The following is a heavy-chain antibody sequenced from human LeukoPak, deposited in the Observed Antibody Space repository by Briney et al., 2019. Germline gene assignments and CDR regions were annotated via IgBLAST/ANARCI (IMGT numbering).Heavy chain of an antibody. CDR1: GYTFTSYG. Sequence: ASVKVSCKASGYTFTSYGISWVRQAPGQGLEWMGWISAYNGNTNYAQKLQGRVTITTDTSTSTAYMELRSLRSDDTAVYYCARATLPPYYDFWSGYYYDYWGQGTLVTVSS. CDR3: ARATLPPYYDFWSGYYYDY. CDR2: ISAYNGNT. D-gene: IGHD3-3*01. J-gene: IGHJ4*02. V-gene: IGHV1-18*01.